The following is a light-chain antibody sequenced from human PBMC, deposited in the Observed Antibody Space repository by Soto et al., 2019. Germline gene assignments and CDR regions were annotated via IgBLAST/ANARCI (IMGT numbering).Light chain of an antibody. CDR1: QSVADN. J-gene: IGKJ2*01. CDR3: QQSNNWPYT. V-gene: IGKV3-15*01. CDR2: GAS. Sequence: EIVMTQSPATLSVSPGERATLSCRASQSVADNLAWYQQKPGQGPRLLIYGASTRATGVPARFSGSGSGTQFTLTISSLQSEDFALYYCQQSNNWPYTFGQGTKLEIK.